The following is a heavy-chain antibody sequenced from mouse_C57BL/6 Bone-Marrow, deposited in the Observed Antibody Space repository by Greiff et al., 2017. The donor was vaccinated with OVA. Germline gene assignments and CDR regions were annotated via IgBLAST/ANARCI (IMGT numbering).Heavy chain of an antibody. J-gene: IGHJ4*01. Sequence: QVQLQQSGAELVKPGASVKMSCKASGYTFTSYWITWVKQRPGQGLEWIGDIYPGSGSTNYNEKFKSKATLTVDTSSSTAYMQRSSLTSEDSAVYYGARGGDVDAMDYWGQGTSVTVSS. CDR2: IYPGSGST. D-gene: IGHD3-3*01. CDR1: GYTFTSYW. CDR3: ARGGDVDAMDY. V-gene: IGHV1-55*01.